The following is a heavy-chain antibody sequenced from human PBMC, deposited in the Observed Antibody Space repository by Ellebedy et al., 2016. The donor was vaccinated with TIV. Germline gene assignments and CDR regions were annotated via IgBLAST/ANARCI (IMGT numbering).Heavy chain of an antibody. CDR2: IIPIFGTA. V-gene: IGHV1-69*06. Sequence: ASVKVSCKASGGTFSSYAISWVRQAPGQGLEWMGGIIPIFGTANYAQKFQGRVTTTADKSTSTAYMELSSLRSEDTAVYYCARAPPLFGDLGYYYYGMDVWGQGTTVTVSS. CDR1: GGTFSSYA. D-gene: IGHD2-21*02. J-gene: IGHJ6*02. CDR3: ARAPPLFGDLGYYYYGMDV.